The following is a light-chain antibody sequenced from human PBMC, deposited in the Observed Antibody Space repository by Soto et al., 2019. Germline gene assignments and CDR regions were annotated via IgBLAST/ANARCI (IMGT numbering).Light chain of an antibody. CDR3: QQYDHSPRT. V-gene: IGKV3-20*01. CDR2: GAS. Sequence: EIVLTQSPGTLSLSPGERATLSCSASQSVNSDYLAWYQQIPGQGPRVLMYGASNRATGIPDRFSGSGSGTDFTLTISRLEPEDVAVYYCQQYDHSPRTFGQGTKVEIK. J-gene: IGKJ1*01. CDR1: QSVNSDY.